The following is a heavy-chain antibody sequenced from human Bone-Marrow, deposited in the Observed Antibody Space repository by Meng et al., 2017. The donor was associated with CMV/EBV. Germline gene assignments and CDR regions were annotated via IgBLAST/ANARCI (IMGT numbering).Heavy chain of an antibody. Sequence: SGLSFKKAWRSWGRGDRGKGLERIGRIKSEAEGGIIDDAAHMKGRFTISRDDLKETLYLQIKSLRIEDTGMYYCATDVVPVTTGQREFWGQGTLVTVSS. J-gene: IGHJ4*02. CDR2: IKSEAEGGII. V-gene: IGHV3-15*01. D-gene: IGHD4-17*01. CDR1: GLSFKKAW. CDR3: ATDVVPVTTGQREF.